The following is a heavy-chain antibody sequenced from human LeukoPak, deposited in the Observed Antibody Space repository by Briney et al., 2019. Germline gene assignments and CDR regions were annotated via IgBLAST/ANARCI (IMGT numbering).Heavy chain of an antibody. V-gene: IGHV3-30*18. CDR3: AKEHSGWDHFDR. Sequence: PGGSLRLSCTASGFSFKKYGIHWVRQAPGKGLEWVAVISHDGQHQYYADSVKGRFTISRDDSTKTVYLQMNSLGPEDTAMYYCAKEHSGWDHFDRWGQGTLVTVSS. CDR1: GFSFKKYG. CDR2: ISHDGQHQ. J-gene: IGHJ4*02. D-gene: IGHD5-12*01.